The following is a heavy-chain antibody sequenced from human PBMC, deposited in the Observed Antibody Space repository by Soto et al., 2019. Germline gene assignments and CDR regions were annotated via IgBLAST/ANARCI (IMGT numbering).Heavy chain of an antibody. D-gene: IGHD2-2*01. Sequence: SETLSLTCTVSGGSISSSSYYWGWIRQPPGKGLEWIGSIYYSGSTYYNPSLKSRVTISVDTSKNQFSLKLSSVTAADTAVYYCASLVVPATMRFTYYYGMDVWGQGTTVTVSS. J-gene: IGHJ6*02. CDR1: GGSISSSSYY. CDR2: IYYSGST. CDR3: ASLVVPATMRFTYYYGMDV. V-gene: IGHV4-39*01.